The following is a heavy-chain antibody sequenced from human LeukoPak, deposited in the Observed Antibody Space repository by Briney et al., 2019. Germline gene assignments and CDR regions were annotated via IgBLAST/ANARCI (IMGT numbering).Heavy chain of an antibody. Sequence: GESLKISCKGSGYSFTSYWIAWVRQMPGKGLEWMGVIYPGDSDTRYSPSFQGQVTISADKSISTAYLQWSGLKASDTAMYYCARHLTMITVPRDAFDIWGQGTMVTVSS. J-gene: IGHJ3*02. V-gene: IGHV5-51*01. CDR2: IYPGDSDT. CDR3: ARHLTMITVPRDAFDI. D-gene: IGHD3-16*01. CDR1: GYSFTSYW.